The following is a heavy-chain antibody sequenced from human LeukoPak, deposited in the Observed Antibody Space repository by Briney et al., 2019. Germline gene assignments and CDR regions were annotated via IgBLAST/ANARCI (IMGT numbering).Heavy chain of an antibody. J-gene: IGHJ4*02. CDR1: GFTFDDYG. CDR2: FNWNGGST. D-gene: IGHD3-22*01. CDR3: ARGLYYYDSSGYFFDY. V-gene: IGHV3-20*04. Sequence: GGSLRLSCAASGFTFDDYGMSWVRQAPGKGLEWVSGFNWNGGSTGYADSVKGRFTISRDNAKNSLYLQMNSLRAEDTALYYCARGLYYYDSSGYFFDYWGQGTLVTVSS.